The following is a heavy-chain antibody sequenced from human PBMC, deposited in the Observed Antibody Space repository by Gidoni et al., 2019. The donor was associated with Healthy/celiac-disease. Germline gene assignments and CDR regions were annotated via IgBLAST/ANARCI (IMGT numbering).Heavy chain of an antibody. J-gene: IGHJ6*02. CDR1: GFPFSSYA. CDR3: AREPYDFWSGYYPGYYYGMDV. CDR2: ISYDGSNK. Sequence: QVQLVESGGGVVQPGRSLSLSCAASGFPFSSYAMPSVRQAPGKGLEWVAVISYDGSNKYYADSVKGRFTISRDNSKNTLYLQMNSLRAEDTAVYYCAREPYDFWSGYYPGYYYGMDVWGQGTTVTVSS. D-gene: IGHD3-3*01. V-gene: IGHV3-30*01.